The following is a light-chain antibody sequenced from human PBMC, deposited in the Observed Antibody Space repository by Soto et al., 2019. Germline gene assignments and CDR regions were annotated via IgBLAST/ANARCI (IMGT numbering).Light chain of an antibody. CDR2: DVS. CDR3: SSYTSSSTLVV. CDR1: SSDVGGYNY. J-gene: IGLJ2*01. V-gene: IGLV2-14*01. Sequence: QSALTQPASVSGSPGQSITISCTGTSSDVGGYNYVSWYQQHPGKAPNLMIYDVSNRPSGVSNRFSGSKSDNTASLTISGLQAEDEADYYCSSYTSSSTLVVFGGGTKLTVL.